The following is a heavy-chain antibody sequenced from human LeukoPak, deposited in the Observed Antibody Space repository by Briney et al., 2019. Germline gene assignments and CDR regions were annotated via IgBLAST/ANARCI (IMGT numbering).Heavy chain of an antibody. D-gene: IGHD3-22*01. CDR3: AKDRVTMIVVVITYYYYYMDV. Sequence: GSLRLSCAASGFTFSSYGMHWVRQAPGKGLKWVAFIRYDGSNKYYADSVKGRFTISRDNSKNTLYLQMNSLRAEDTAVYYCAKDRVTMIVVVITYYYYYMDVWGKGTTVTISS. CDR1: GFTFSSYG. V-gene: IGHV3-30*02. CDR2: IRYDGSNK. J-gene: IGHJ6*03.